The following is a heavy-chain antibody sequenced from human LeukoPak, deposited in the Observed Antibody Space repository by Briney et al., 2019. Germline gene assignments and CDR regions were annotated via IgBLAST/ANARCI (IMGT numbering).Heavy chain of an antibody. CDR2: INPNSGGT. V-gene: IGHV1-2*04. CDR3: ARGFRGVILNWFDP. J-gene: IGHJ5*02. D-gene: IGHD3-10*01. Sequence: ASVKVSCKASGYTFTGYYMHWVRQAPGQGLEWMGWINPNSGGTNYAQKFQGWVTMTRDTSISTAYMELSRLRSDDTDVYYCARGFRGVILNWFDPWGQGTLVTVSS. CDR1: GYTFTGYY.